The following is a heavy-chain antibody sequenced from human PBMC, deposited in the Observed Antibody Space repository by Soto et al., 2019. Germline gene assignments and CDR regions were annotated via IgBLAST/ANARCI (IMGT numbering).Heavy chain of an antibody. J-gene: IGHJ4*02. V-gene: IGHV4-61*01. CDR2: MYYTGVT. CDR3: ARDFAYFDS. Sequence: SETLSLTCSVSGGSVRSGNHFWNWIRQPPGRGLEWLGYMYYTGVTNYNPSLKSRVSISMDTSKNQFSLNLDSVTAADTAVYFCARDFAYFDSWGQGTLVTVSS. D-gene: IGHD3-3*01. CDR1: GGSVRSGNHF.